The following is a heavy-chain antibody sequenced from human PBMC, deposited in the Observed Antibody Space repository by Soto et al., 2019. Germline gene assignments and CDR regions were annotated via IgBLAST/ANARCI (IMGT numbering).Heavy chain of an antibody. J-gene: IGHJ5*02. CDR2: IYYSGST. D-gene: IGHD2-15*01. Sequence: SETLSLTCTVSGGSISSGGYYWSWIRQHPGKGLEWIGYIYYSGSTYYNPSLKSRVTISVDTSKNQFSLKLSSVTAADTAVYYCARDRRVVAATPRSLGWFDPWGQGTLVTVSS. V-gene: IGHV4-31*03. CDR3: ARDRRVVAATPRSLGWFDP. CDR1: GGSISSGGYY.